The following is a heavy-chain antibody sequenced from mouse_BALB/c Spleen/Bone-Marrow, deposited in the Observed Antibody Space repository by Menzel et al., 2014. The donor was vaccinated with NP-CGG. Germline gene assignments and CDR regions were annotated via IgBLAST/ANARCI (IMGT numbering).Heavy chain of an antibody. Sequence: LVESGAELMKPGASVKISCKATGYTFSSYWIEWVKQRPGHGLEWIGEILPGSGSTNYNEKFKGKATFTADTSSNTASMQLSSLTSEDSAVYSWARNGNYPAWFAYWGQGTLVTVSA. CDR3: ARNGNYPAWFAY. J-gene: IGHJ3*01. CDR2: ILPGSGST. V-gene: IGHV1-9*01. D-gene: IGHD2-1*01. CDR1: GYTFSSYW.